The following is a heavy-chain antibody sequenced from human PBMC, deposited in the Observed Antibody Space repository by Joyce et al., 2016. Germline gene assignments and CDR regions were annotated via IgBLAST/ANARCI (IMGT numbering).Heavy chain of an antibody. Sequence: QVQLVQSGAEVKKPGPSMKFSCQVFGGTFNSYGIHWVRQAPGQGLEWMEGIISFLTTTNYAQKVQDRGTITANKAKSTAYIEVSSLGAEDTAVYYCAKGGYRYDYRGGDNYYYMDVWGEGTTVTVSS. CDR1: GGTFNSYG. CDR3: AKGGYRYDYRGGDNYYYMDV. D-gene: IGHD5-18*01. CDR2: IISFLTTT. J-gene: IGHJ6*03. V-gene: IGHV1-69*06.